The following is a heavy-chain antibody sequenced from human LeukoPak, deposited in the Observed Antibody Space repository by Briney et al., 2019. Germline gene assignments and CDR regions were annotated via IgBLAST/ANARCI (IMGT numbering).Heavy chain of an antibody. Sequence: GGSLRLSCGASGFTLSDLWMRWGRQAPGRGRECVGRLRPKGEDGATGYTEPRSDRFTVSRDDSKNTMYLEMRNLKTEDTGLYYCTQLSRGFWGQGTQVTVSS. D-gene: IGHD3-22*01. CDR2: LRPKGEDGAT. V-gene: IGHV3-15*01. J-gene: IGHJ4*02. CDR1: GFTLSDLW. CDR3: TQLSRGF.